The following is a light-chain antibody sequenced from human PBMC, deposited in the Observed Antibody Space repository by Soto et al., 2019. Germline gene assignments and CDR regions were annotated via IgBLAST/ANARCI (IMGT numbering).Light chain of an antibody. J-gene: IGKJ1*01. Sequence: DIQMTQSPSTLSPSVGDRVTITCRASQSISTWLAWYQQKPGKAPKLLIYDASSLESGVPSRFSGSGSGTEFTLTISSLQPDDFATYYCQQYNSHSKTFGQGTKVEIK. CDR1: QSISTW. CDR2: DAS. V-gene: IGKV1-5*01. CDR3: QQYNSHSKT.